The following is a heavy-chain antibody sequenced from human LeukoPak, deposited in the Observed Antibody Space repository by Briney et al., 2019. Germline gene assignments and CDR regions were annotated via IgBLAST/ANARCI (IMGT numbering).Heavy chain of an antibody. CDR3: ARHFAYSSSSYFDY. V-gene: IGHV4-59*08. CDR1: GGSVSSYY. Sequence: PSETLSLTCSVSGGSVSSYYWSWIRQPPEKGLEWIGYVYYTGSTNYTPSLKSRVTMFEDKSKNQFSLRLYSVTVADTAVYYCARHFAYSSSSYFDYWGQGSLVTVSS. CDR2: VYYTGST. J-gene: IGHJ4*02. D-gene: IGHD6-6*01.